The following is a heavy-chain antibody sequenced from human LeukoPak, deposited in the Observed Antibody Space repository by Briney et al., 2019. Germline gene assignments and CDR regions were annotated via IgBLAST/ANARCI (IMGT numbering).Heavy chain of an antibody. V-gene: IGHV4-4*02. CDR2: IYHSGST. CDR1: GGSISSSNW. Sequence: SETLSLTCAVSGGSISSSNWWSWVPQPPGKGWEWIGEIYHSGSTNYNPSLKSRVTISVDKSKNQFSLKLSSVTAADTAVYYCARSYCGGDCAKDYFDYWGQGTLVTVSS. D-gene: IGHD2-21*02. J-gene: IGHJ4*02. CDR3: ARSYCGGDCAKDYFDY.